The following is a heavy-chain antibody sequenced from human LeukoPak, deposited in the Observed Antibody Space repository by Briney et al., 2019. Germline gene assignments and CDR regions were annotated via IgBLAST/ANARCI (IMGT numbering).Heavy chain of an antibody. D-gene: IGHD3/OR15-3a*01. Sequence: GGSLRLSCAVSGLTFSSSWMDWVRQAPGQGLEWVANIKQDGSEKFYVASVKGRFTISRDNGKSSLYLQMNSLRAEDTALYYCATSYDMGWLIGYWGQGTLVTVSS. CDR1: GLTFSSSW. J-gene: IGHJ4*02. V-gene: IGHV3-7*03. CDR2: IKQDGSEK. CDR3: ATSYDMGWLIGY.